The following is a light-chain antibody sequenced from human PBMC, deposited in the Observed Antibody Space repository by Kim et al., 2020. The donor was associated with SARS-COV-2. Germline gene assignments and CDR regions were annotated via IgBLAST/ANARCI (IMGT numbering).Light chain of an antibody. V-gene: IGKV3-11*01. Sequence: EIVLTQSPATLSLSPGEKATLPGRASRSVSDYLACYQQKLGQAPSPLSLDASYRATGIAARFSASGSGTDFTLTISSLEAEDFAVYYCQQRSNWPLTFGGGTKLEI. J-gene: IGKJ4*01. CDR3: QQRSNWPLT. CDR1: RSVSDY. CDR2: DAS.